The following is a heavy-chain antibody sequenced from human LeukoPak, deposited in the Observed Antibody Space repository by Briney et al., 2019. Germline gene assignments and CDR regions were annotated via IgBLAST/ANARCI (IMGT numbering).Heavy chain of an antibody. CDR3: ARDRYCIGGICYSGRFHP. CDR1: GVSMNDYY. V-gene: IGHV4-59*01. J-gene: IGHJ5*02. D-gene: IGHD2-15*01. CDR2: MYYSGST. Sequence: RPSETLSLTCTVSGVSMNDYYWSWIRQPPGKGLEWIGYMYYSGSTNYNPSLKSRVSISIDTSKNQFSLKLSSVTAADTAVYYCARDRYCIGGICYSGRFHPWGRGTLVTVSS.